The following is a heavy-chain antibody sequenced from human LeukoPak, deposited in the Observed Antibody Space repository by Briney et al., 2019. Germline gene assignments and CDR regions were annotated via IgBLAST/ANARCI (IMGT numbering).Heavy chain of an antibody. CDR2: IGTAGDT. J-gene: IGHJ4*02. V-gene: IGHV3-13*01. D-gene: IGHD3-16*01. Sequence: GGSLRLSCAASGFTFSSYDMHWVRQATGKGLEWVSAIGTAGDTYYPGSVKGRFTISRENAKNSLYLQMNSLRAGDTAVYYCARASPWGDYFDYWGQGTLVTVSS. CDR3: ARASPWGDYFDY. CDR1: GFTFSSYD.